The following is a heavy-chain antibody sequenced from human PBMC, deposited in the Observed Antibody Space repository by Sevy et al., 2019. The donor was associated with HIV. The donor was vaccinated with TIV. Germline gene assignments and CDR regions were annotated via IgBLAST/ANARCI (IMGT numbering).Heavy chain of an antibody. CDR1: GFIFNNYD. CDR2: VSYDGADK. V-gene: IGHV3-30*18. D-gene: IGHD2-15*01. CDR3: AKAMVDCSGGTCYSGAVSPFES. Sequence: GGSLRLSCAASGFIFNNYDMYWIRQAPGKGLEWVATVSYDGADKDYADIMKGGFTISSDSSRSMLSLQMGSLRPEDTGVYFCAKAMVDCSGGTCYSGAVSPFESWGQGTLVTVSS. J-gene: IGHJ4*02.